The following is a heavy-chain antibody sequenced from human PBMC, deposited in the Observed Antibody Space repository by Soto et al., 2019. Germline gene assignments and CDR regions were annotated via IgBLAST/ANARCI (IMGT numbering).Heavy chain of an antibody. V-gene: IGHV3-11*01. CDR1: GFTFSDYY. CDR3: ARAPLDIVVVVAAHGKHGMDV. J-gene: IGHJ6*02. Sequence: GGSLRLSCAASGFTFSDYYMSWIRQAPGKGLEWVSYISSSGSTIYYADSVKGRFTISRDNAKNSLYLQMNSLRAEDTAVYYCARAPLDIVVVVAAHGKHGMDVWGQGARVTVSS. CDR2: ISSSGSTI. D-gene: IGHD2-15*01.